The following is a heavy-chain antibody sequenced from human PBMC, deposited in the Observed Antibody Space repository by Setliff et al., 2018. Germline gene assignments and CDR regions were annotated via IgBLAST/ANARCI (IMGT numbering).Heavy chain of an antibody. CDR1: GRSVTSHY. V-gene: IGHV4-59*02. Sequence: PSETLSLTCAVSGRSVTSHYWSWIRQPPGKGLEWIGFIFYSGDTNSNPSLKSRVTMSVDTSKNQFSLKLNSVTAADTATYYCARDRSYYASGSLTKWFDYWGQGALVTVSS. CDR2: IFYSGDT. J-gene: IGHJ4*02. D-gene: IGHD3-10*01. CDR3: ARDRSYYASGSLTKWFDY.